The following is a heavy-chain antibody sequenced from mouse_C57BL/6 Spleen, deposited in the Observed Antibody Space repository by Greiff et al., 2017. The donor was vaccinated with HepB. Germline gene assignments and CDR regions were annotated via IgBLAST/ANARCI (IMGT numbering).Heavy chain of an antibody. D-gene: IGHD4-1*01. J-gene: IGHJ4*01. CDR3: ATLTGTGYAMDY. CDR1: GYTFTSYG. V-gene: IGHV1-81*01. CDR2: IYPRSGNT. Sequence: VKVVESGAELARPGASVKLSCKASGYTFTSYGISWVKQRTGQGLEWIGEIYPRSGNTYYNEKFKGKATLTADKSSSTAYMELRSLTSEDSAVYFCATLTGTGYAMDYWGQGTSVTVSS.